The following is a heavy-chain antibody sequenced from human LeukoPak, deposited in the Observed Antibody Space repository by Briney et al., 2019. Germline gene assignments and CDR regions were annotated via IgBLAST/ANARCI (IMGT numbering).Heavy chain of an antibody. V-gene: IGHV3-20*01. J-gene: IGHJ6*03. CDR2: INWNGGST. Sequence: GGSLRLSCAASGFTFDDYGMSWVRQAPGRGLEWVSGINWNGGSTGYADSVKGRFTISRDNAKNSLYLQMNSLRAEDTAVYHCARASSSSWVYYYYYMDVWGKGTTVTVSS. D-gene: IGHD6-6*01. CDR3: ARASSSSWVYYYYYMDV. CDR1: GFTFDDYG.